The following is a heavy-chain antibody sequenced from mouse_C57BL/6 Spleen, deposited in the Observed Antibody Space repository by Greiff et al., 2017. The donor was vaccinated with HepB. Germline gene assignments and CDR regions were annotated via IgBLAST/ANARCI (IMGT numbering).Heavy chain of an antibody. D-gene: IGHD1-2*01. Sequence: QVQLQQPGAELVRPGTSVKLSCKASGYTFTSYWMHWVKQRPGQGLEWIGVIDPSDSYTNYNQKFKGKATLTVDTSSSTAYMQLSSLTSEDSAVYYCARAILGDAMDYWGQGTSVTVSS. CDR3: ARAILGDAMDY. CDR1: GYTFTSYW. V-gene: IGHV1-59*01. CDR2: IDPSDSYT. J-gene: IGHJ4*01.